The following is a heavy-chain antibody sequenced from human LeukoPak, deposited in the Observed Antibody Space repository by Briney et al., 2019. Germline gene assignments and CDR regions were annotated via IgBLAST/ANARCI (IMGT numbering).Heavy chain of an antibody. CDR3: AGDPWGAFDY. CDR1: GFTFNTYW. J-gene: IGHJ4*02. Sequence: GGSLRLSCATSGFTFNTYWMSWVRQAPGKGPEWVANIKPDGNEKYYVDSVKGRFTISRDNAKNSLYLQMNSLRAEDTAVYYCAGDPWGAFDYWGQGTLVTVSS. V-gene: IGHV3-7*01. D-gene: IGHD4-17*01. CDR2: IKPDGNEK.